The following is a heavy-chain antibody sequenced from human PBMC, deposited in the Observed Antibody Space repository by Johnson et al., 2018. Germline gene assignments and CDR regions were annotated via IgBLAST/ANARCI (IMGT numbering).Heavy chain of an antibody. J-gene: IGHJ6*03. V-gene: IGHV3-30-3*01. CDR1: GFTFSSYA. CDR3: ARDPRRFFYYYYYRDV. CDR2: ISYDGSNK. Sequence: QVQLVESGGGVVQXGRSXRLXCAASGFTFSSYAMHWVRQAPGKGLEWVAVISYDGSNKYYADSVKGRFTISRDNSKNTLYLQMNSVRAEDTAVYYWARDPRRFFYYYYYRDVWGKGTTVTVSS.